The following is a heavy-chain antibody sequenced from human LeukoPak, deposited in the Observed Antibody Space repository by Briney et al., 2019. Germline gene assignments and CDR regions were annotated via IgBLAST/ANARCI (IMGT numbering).Heavy chain of an antibody. V-gene: IGHV1-46*01. J-gene: IGHJ4*02. D-gene: IGHD3-22*01. CDR3: AKDRYFYDSGSKAS. CDR2: INPSDDST. CDR1: GYTFTSYG. Sequence: GASVKVSCKASGYTFTSYGITWVRQAPGQGLEWMGIINPSDDSTRYAQKFQGRVTMTKDTSTNTVYMHLSSLSSDDTAFYYCAKDRYFYDSGSKASWGRGTLVTVSS.